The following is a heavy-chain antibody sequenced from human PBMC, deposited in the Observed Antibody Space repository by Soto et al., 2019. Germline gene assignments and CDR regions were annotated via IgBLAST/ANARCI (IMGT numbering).Heavy chain of an antibody. CDR1: GFTFTSSA. D-gene: IGHD2-21*02. J-gene: IGHJ4*02. CDR2: IVVGSGNT. CDR3: AADRTYCGGDCYVD. V-gene: IGHV1-58*01. Sequence: QMQLVQSGPEVKKPGTSVKVSCKASGFTFTSSAVQWVRQARGHRIEWMGWIVVGSGNTNYAQKFQERVTITRDMSTSTADMELSSLRSEDTAVYYCAADRTYCGGDCYVDWGQGTLVTVSS.